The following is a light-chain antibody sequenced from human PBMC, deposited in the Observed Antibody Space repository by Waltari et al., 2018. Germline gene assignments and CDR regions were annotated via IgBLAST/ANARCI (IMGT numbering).Light chain of an antibody. CDR2: QLS. CDR3: SSYAGSNNLI. J-gene: IGLJ2*01. CDR1: SSDVVGYNY. Sequence: QSALTPPPSAAGSPGQSVTISCTGTSSDVVGYNYFPWDQQHPGKAPNLMIYQLSKRPSGVPDRFSGSKSGNTASLTVSGLQAEDEADYYCSSYAGSNNLIFGGGTKLTVL. V-gene: IGLV2-8*01.